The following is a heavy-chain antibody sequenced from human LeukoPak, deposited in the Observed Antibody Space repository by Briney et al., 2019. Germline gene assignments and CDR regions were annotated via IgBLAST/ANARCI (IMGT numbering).Heavy chain of an antibody. J-gene: IGHJ5*02. D-gene: IGHD6-13*01. CDR2: INSDGSDI. CDR1: GFTFSSSW. V-gene: IGHV3-74*01. CDR3: ARGYSSRLYNWLDP. Sequence: GGSLRLSRVTSGFTFSSSWMHWVRQAPGKGLVWVSRINSDGSDISYADSVKGRFTISRDNAKNTLYLQMNSLTAEDTAVYYCARGYSSRLYNWLDPWGQGTLVTVSS.